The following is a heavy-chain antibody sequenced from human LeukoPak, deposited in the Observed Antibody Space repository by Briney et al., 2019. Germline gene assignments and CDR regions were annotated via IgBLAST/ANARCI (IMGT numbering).Heavy chain of an antibody. Sequence: SETLSLTCAVYGGSFSGYYWSCLRQPPGKGLECIGEINHSGSTNYNPSLKSRVTISVDTSKNQFSLKLSSVPAAVMAVYYCARVYYDSSGSAAGLDYWGQGTLVTVSS. D-gene: IGHD3-22*01. V-gene: IGHV4-34*01. J-gene: IGHJ4*02. CDR1: GGSFSGYY. CDR2: INHSGST. CDR3: ARVYYDSSGSAAGLDY.